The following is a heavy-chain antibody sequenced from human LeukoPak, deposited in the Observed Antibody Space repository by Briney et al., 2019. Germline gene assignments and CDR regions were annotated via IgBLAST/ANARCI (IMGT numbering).Heavy chain of an antibody. CDR1: GFTFSNYW. CDR2: INNDGSST. CDR3: ARGGNYGTLDF. J-gene: IGHJ4*02. V-gene: IGHV3-74*03. Sequence: PGGSLRLSCAASGFTFSNYWMYWVRQDPGKGLLWVSRINNDGSSTVYADSVKGRFTISRDNAKNTLYLQMNSLRAADTAVYYCARGGNYGTLDFWGQGTLVTVSS. D-gene: IGHD1-7*01.